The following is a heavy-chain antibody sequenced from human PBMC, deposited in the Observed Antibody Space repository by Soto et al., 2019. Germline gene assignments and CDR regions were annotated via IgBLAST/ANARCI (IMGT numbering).Heavy chain of an antibody. J-gene: IGHJ6*02. CDR2: IKSKTDGGTT. Sequence: EVQLVESGGGLVKPGGSLRLSCAASGFTFSNAWMSWVRQAPGKGLEWVGRIKSKTDGGTTDYAAPVKGRFTISRDDSKNTLYLQMNSLKTEDTAVYYCTTTMVRGVIIAQSEIAYYYYGMDVWGQGTTVTVSS. D-gene: IGHD3-10*01. V-gene: IGHV3-15*01. CDR1: GFTFSNAW. CDR3: TTTMVRGVIIAQSEIAYYYYGMDV.